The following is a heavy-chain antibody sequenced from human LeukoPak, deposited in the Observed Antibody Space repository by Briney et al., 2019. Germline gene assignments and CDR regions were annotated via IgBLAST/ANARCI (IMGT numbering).Heavy chain of an antibody. CDR2: ISGSGGGT. CDR3: AKGAIAAAGMGGYFDY. D-gene: IGHD6-13*01. V-gene: IGHV3-23*01. Sequence: GGSLRLSCAASGFAFNKYAMSWVRQAPEKGLEWVSTISGSGGGTYYADSVKGRFTISRDDSKNTLYLQLNSLRAEDTAIYYCAKGAIAAAGMGGYFDYWGQGTLVTVSS. J-gene: IGHJ4*02. CDR1: GFAFNKYA.